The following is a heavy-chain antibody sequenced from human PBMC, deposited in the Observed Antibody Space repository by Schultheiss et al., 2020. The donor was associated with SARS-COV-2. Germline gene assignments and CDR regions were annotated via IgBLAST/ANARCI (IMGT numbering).Heavy chain of an antibody. Sequence: SETLSLTCAVYGGSFSGYYWSWIRQPPGKGLEWIGYIYYSGSTYYNPSLKSLVTISVDTSKNQFSLKLSSVTAADTAVYYCARGPPFFAHSSSWLPLDYWGQGTLVTVSS. D-gene: IGHD6-13*01. CDR2: IYYSGST. CDR1: GGSFSGYY. J-gene: IGHJ4*02. CDR3: ARGPPFFAHSSSWLPLDY. V-gene: IGHV4-34*09.